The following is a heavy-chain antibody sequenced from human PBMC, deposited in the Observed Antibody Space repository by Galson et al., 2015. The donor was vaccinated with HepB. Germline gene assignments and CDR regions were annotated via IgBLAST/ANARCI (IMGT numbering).Heavy chain of an antibody. J-gene: IGHJ4*02. CDR1: GFTFSSYS. V-gene: IGHV3-48*04. CDR2: IGYSSSTI. CDR3: AREAYSSSDY. D-gene: IGHD6-13*01. Sequence: SLRLSCAASGFTFSSYSISWVRQAPGKGLEWVSYIGYSSSTIYYADSVKGRFTISRDNAKDSVYLEMNSLRAEGTAIYYCAREAYSSSDYWGQGTLVTVSS.